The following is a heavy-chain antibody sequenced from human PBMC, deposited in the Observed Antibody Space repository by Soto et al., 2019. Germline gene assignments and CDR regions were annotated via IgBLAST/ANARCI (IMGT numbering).Heavy chain of an antibody. CDR2: ISYDGSNK. CDR1: GFTFSSYG. Sequence: GGSLRLSCAASGFTFSSYGMHWVRQAPDKGLEWVAVISYDGSNKYYTDSVKGRFTISRDNSKNTLYLQMNSLRAEDTAVYYCAKDLRSVGSAFDIWGQGTMVTVSS. V-gene: IGHV3-30*18. D-gene: IGHD5-12*01. J-gene: IGHJ3*02. CDR3: AKDLRSVGSAFDI.